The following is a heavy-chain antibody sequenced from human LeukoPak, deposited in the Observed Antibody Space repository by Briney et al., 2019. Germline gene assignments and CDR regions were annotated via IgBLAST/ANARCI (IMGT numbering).Heavy chain of an antibody. CDR3: ARDSGYYYSPFDP. V-gene: IGHV4-4*07. J-gene: IGHJ5*02. D-gene: IGHD3-22*01. Sequence: PSETLSLTCTVSGVSISTYYWSWIRQPAGKGREWIGRMHISGSTNYNPSLRSRVTMSLDTSKNQFSLLLNSVTAADTAVYYCARDSGYYYSPFDPWGQGTLVTVSS. CDR2: MHISGST. CDR1: GVSISTYY.